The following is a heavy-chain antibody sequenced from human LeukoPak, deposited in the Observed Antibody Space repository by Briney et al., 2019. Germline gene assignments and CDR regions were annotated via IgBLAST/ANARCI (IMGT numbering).Heavy chain of an antibody. Sequence: GGSLRLSCAASGFTFSSYAMHWVRQAPGKGLEWVAVISYDVRNKYYADSVKGRFTISRDNSKNTLYLQMSSLRAEDTAVYYCARDLRITEYYYESSGYSGVAFDIWGQGTMVTVSS. CDR2: ISYDVRNK. D-gene: IGHD3-22*01. J-gene: IGHJ3*02. V-gene: IGHV3-30*04. CDR1: GFTFSSYA. CDR3: ARDLRITEYYYESSGYSGVAFDI.